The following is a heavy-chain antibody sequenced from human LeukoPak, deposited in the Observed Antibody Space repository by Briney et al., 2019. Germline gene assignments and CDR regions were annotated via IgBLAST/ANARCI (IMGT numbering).Heavy chain of an antibody. CDR3: ARARKQWLVPDY. Sequence: ASVKVSCKASGYTFTSYDINWVRQATGQGLEWMGRINPNSGGTNYAQKFQGRVTMTRDTSISTAYMELSRLRSDDTAVYYCARARKQWLVPDYWGQGTLVTVSS. CDR2: INPNSGGT. D-gene: IGHD6-19*01. CDR1: GYTFTSYD. V-gene: IGHV1-2*06. J-gene: IGHJ4*02.